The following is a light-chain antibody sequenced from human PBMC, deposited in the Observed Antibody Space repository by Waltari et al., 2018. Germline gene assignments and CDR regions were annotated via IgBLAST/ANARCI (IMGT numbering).Light chain of an antibody. CDR1: SSDVGNYNL. Sequence: QSALTQPASVSGSPGQSITISCTGTSSDVGNYNLVSWYQQHPGKAPKLIIYEVSQLPYGVSNCFLGSKSGTTASLTISGLQAEDEADFYCCSYAGSGSSVVFGGGTKLTVL. CDR3: CSYAGSGSSVV. CDR2: EVS. J-gene: IGLJ2*01. V-gene: IGLV2-23*02.